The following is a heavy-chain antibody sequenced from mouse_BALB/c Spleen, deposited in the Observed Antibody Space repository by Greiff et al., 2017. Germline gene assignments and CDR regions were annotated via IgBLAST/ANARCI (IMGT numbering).Heavy chain of an antibody. V-gene: IGHV5-9-3*01. CDR2: ISSGGSYT. J-gene: IGHJ4*01. Sequence: EVKLMESGGGLVKPGGSLKLSCAASGFTFSSYAMSWVRQTPEKRLEWVATISSGGSYTYYPDSVKGRFTISRDNAKNTLYLQMSSLRSEDTAMYYGARRGDGGVYYAMDYGGQGTSVTVSS. CDR1: GFTFSSYA. CDR3: ARRGDGGVYYAMDY.